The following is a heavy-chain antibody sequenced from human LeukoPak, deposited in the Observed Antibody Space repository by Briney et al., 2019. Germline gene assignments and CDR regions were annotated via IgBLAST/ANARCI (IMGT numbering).Heavy chain of an antibody. J-gene: IGHJ6*02. CDR1: GYTFTSYD. D-gene: IGHD3-3*01. V-gene: IGHV1-8*01. Sequence: ASVKVSCKASGYTFTSYDINWVRQATGQGLEWMGWMNPNSGNTGYAQKFQGRVTMTRNTSISTGYMELSSLRSEDTAVYYCARGAPKYYDFWSGYYGYYYYGMDVWGQGTTVTVSS. CDR3: ARGAPKYYDFWSGYYGYYYYGMDV. CDR2: MNPNSGNT.